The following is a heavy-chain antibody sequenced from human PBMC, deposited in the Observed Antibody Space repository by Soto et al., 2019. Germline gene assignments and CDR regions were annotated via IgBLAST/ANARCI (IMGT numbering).Heavy chain of an antibody. Sequence: PGGSLRLSCAASGFSLSSYAMTWVRQAPGKGLEWVSAIGSSGAGTFYADSVKGRFTISRDNSKNTLFLQMNSLRAEDTAVYHCAQNYFDYWGLGTLVTVSS. CDR3: AQNYFDY. J-gene: IGHJ4*02. V-gene: IGHV3-23*01. CDR1: GFSLSSYA. CDR2: IGSSGAGT.